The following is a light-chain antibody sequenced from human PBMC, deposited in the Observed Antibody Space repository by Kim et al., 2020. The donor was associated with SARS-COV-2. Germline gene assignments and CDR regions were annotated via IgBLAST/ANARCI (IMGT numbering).Light chain of an antibody. J-gene: IGLJ3*02. CDR2: QDI. Sequence: SYELTQPPSVSVSPGQTASITCSGDKLGDKYVSWYQQKSGQSPVLFMYQDIKRPPGIPERFSGANSGNTATLTISETQTMDEADYYCQAWDSSTWVFGVGTKVTVL. V-gene: IGLV3-1*01. CDR3: QAWDSSTWV. CDR1: KLGDKY.